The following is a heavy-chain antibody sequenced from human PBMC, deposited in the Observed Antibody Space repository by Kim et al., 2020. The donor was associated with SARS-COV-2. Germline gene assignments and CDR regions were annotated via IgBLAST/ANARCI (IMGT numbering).Heavy chain of an antibody. J-gene: IGHJ6*03. CDR3: ARDRPITIFGVVTSVDYMDV. Sequence: SVKVSCKASGGTFSSYAISWVRQAPGQGLEWMGRIIPILGIANYAQKFQGRVTITADKSTSTAYMELSSLRSEDTAVYYCARDRPITIFGVVTSVDYMDVWGKGTTVTVSS. CDR1: GGTFSSYA. V-gene: IGHV1-69*04. CDR2: IIPILGIA. D-gene: IGHD3-3*01.